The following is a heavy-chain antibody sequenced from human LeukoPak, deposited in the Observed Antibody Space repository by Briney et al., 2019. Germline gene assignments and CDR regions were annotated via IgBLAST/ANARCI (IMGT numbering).Heavy chain of an antibody. V-gene: IGHV4-59*08. CDR1: GGSISSYY. J-gene: IGHJ4*02. CDR2: IYYSGST. Sequence: SETLSLTCAASGGSISSYYWSWIRQPPGKGLEWVGYIYYSGSTNYNPSLKSRVTISVDTSKNQFSLKLSSVPAADTAVYYCARHSRDGYNFDDYWGQGTMVTVSS. D-gene: IGHD5-24*01. CDR3: ARHSRDGYNFDDY.